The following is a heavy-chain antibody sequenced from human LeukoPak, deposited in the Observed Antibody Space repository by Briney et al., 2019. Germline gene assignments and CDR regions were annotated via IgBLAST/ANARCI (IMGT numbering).Heavy chain of an antibody. V-gene: IGHV4-59*08. D-gene: IGHD3-22*01. CDR1: DGSISNYY. CDR3: ARLNLRYFESSDFPYWYFTL. CDR2: VYYSGAT. J-gene: IGHJ2*01. Sequence: PSETLSLTCTASDGSISNYYWSWIRQPPGKGLQWIGYVYYSGATKYNPSLKSRVSMSVDASKKQFSLRLSSVTATDTAVYYCARLNLRYFESSDFPYWYFTLWGRGTLVTVSS.